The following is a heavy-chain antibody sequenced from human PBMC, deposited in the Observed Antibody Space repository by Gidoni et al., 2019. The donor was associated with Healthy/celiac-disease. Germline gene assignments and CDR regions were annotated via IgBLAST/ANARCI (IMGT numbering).Heavy chain of an antibody. J-gene: IGHJ6*02. V-gene: IGHV3-30*18. Sequence: QVQLVESGGGVVQPGRSLRLSCAASGFTFSSYGMHWVRQAPGKGLEWVAVISYDGSNKYYADSVKGRFTISRDNSKNTLYLQMNSLRAEDTAVYYCAKDGGQTTVVTTDYYYGMDVWGQGTTVTVSS. CDR3: AKDGGQTTVVTTDYYYGMDV. D-gene: IGHD4-17*01. CDR1: GFTFSSYG. CDR2: ISYDGSNK.